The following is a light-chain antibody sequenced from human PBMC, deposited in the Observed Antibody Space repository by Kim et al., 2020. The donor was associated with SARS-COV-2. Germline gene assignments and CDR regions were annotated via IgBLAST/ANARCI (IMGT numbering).Light chain of an antibody. V-gene: IGKV1-5*03. Sequence: DIQMTQSPSTLSASVGDRVTITCRASQSISSWLAWYQQKPGKAPKILIYKASSLESGVPTRFSGSGSGTEFTLTISSLQHDDFATYYCQQYNSQWTFGQGTKVDIK. CDR3: QQYNSQWT. CDR1: QSISSW. J-gene: IGKJ1*01. CDR2: KAS.